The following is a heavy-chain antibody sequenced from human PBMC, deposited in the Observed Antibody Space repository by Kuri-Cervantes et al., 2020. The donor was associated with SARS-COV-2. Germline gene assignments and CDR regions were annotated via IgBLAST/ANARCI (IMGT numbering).Heavy chain of an antibody. Sequence: ASVKVSCKASGYTFTGYYMHWVRQAPGQGLEWMGIINPSGGSTSYAQKFQGRVTMTRDTSTSTAYMELRSLRSDDTAVYYCARNLGVLAFGELPDWGQGTLVTVSS. J-gene: IGHJ4*02. V-gene: IGHV1-46*01. CDR3: ARNLGVLAFGELPD. CDR1: GYTFTGYY. D-gene: IGHD3-10*01. CDR2: INPSGGST.